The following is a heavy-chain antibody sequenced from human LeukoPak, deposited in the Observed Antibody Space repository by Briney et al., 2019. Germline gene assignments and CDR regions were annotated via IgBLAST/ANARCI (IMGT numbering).Heavy chain of an antibody. CDR1: GFTFSSYW. D-gene: IGHD2-2*01. Sequence: GGSLRLSCAASGFTFSSYWMHWVRQAPGKGLVWVSRINSDGSSTSYADSVKGRFSISRDNAKNTLYLQMNSLRAEDTAVYYCARYCSSTSCYALDAFDIWGQGTRVTVSS. V-gene: IGHV3-74*01. CDR2: INSDGSST. CDR3: ARYCSSTSCYALDAFDI. J-gene: IGHJ3*02.